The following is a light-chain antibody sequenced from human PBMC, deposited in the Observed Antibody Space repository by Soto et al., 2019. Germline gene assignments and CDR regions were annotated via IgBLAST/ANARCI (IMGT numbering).Light chain of an antibody. V-gene: IGKV1-9*01. CDR1: QGISSY. CDR3: HTYNSYSLHT. CDR2: GAS. J-gene: IGKJ2*01. Sequence: QLTQSPSSLPASVGDRVTITCRASQGISSYLGWYQQKPGKAPKLLIYGASTLQSGVPSRFSGRGSGTEFTLTISSLQPDDCATYYCHTYNSYSLHTFGQGTKVDIK.